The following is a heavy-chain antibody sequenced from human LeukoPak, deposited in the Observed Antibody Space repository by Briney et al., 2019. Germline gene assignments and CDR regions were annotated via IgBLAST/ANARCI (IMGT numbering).Heavy chain of an antibody. V-gene: IGHV3-7*03. CDR3: ARIGRGATIIRRPYYFGY. J-gene: IGHJ4*02. CDR2: IKQDGSEK. CDR1: GFTFSSYW. Sequence: GGSLRLSCAASGFTFSSYWMSWVRQAPGKGLEWVANIKQDGSEKYYVDSVKGRFTISRDNAKNSLYLQMNSLRAEDTAVYYCARIGRGATIIRRPYYFGYWGQGTLVTVSS. D-gene: IGHD5-12*01.